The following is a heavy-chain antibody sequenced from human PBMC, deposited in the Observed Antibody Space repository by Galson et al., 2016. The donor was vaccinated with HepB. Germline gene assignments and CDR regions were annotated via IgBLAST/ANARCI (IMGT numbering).Heavy chain of an antibody. CDR1: GFTFNNYW. V-gene: IGHV3-7*03. D-gene: IGHD1-26*01. CDR2: IKPDGSEK. J-gene: IGHJ6*02. Sequence: SLRLSCAASGFTFNNYWMSWVRQAPGKGLEWVANIKPDGSEKYFLDSVKGRFSISRDNAKNSLHLQMNSLRVEDTAVYYCAIERLSGSYDGYYYHYGLDVWGQGTTVTVSS. CDR3: AIERLSGSYDGYYYHYGLDV.